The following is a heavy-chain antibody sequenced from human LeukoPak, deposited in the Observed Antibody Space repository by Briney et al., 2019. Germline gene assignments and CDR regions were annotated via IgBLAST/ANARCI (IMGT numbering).Heavy chain of an antibody. D-gene: IGHD3-9*01. CDR1: GFTFSSYA. Sequence: GGSLRLSCAASGFTFSSYAMSWVRQAPGKGLQWVSAISGSAGSTYYADSVKGRFTISRDNSKTTLYLQMNSLRAEDTAVYYCASYDVLTGYSRHPLKRWGQGTLVTVSS. J-gene: IGHJ4*02. V-gene: IGHV3-23*01. CDR2: ISGSAGST. CDR3: ASYDVLTGYSRHPLKR.